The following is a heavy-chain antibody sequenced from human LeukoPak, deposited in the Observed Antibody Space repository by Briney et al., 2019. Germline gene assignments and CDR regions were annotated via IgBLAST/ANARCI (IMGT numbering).Heavy chain of an antibody. CDR3: ARGRDFWSGYSFDY. J-gene: IGHJ4*02. Sequence: SETLSLTCTVSGGSISTYCWSWVRQPPGKGLEWIGYVYYSGSAEYNPSLKSRVTISVDTSKIQFSLKLNSMTAADTAVYYCARGRDFWSGYSFDYWGQGTLVTVSS. D-gene: IGHD3-3*01. CDR2: VYYSGSA. CDR1: GGSISTYC. V-gene: IGHV4-59*01.